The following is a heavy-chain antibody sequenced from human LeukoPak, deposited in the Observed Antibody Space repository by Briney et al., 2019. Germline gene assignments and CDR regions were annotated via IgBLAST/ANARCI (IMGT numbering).Heavy chain of an antibody. CDR2: INPSVGTT. J-gene: IGHJ4*02. D-gene: IGHD1-14*01. Sequence: GASVKVSCKASGYTFTRYYMHWVRQAPGQRLEWMGMINPSVGTTGHAQKFQGRVTVTRDTSTSTVYMEMSSLRSEDTAVYYCARGPESYYYFDYWGQGTLVTVSS. CDR3: ARGPESYYYFDY. V-gene: IGHV1-46*01. CDR1: GYTFTRYY.